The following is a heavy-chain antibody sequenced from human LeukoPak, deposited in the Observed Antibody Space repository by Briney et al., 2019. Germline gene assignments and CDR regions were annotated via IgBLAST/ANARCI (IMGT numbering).Heavy chain of an antibody. J-gene: IGHJ5*02. CDR2: IYYSGST. CDR3: AREPRYIVVVPAAMAWFDP. V-gene: IGHV4-59*12. CDR1: GGSISSYY. Sequence: SETLSLPCTVSGGSISSYYWSWIRQPPGKGLEGIGYIYYSGSTNHNPSLKSRVTMSVDTSKNQFSLKLSSVTAADTAVYYCAREPRYIVVVPAAMAWFDPWGQGTLVTVSS. D-gene: IGHD2-2*01.